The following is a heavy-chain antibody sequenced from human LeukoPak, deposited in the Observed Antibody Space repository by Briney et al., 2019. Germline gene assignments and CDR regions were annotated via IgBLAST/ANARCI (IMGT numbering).Heavy chain of an antibody. Sequence: ASVKVSCKASGYTFTSYYMHWVRQAPGQGLEWMGIIDPSGGSTSYAQRFQGRVTMTRDMSTSTVYMELSSLRSEDTAVYYCARDLGMATIQNYFDYWGQGTLVTVS. CDR1: GYTFTSYY. J-gene: IGHJ4*02. CDR2: IDPSGGST. D-gene: IGHD5-24*01. V-gene: IGHV1-46*01. CDR3: ARDLGMATIQNYFDY.